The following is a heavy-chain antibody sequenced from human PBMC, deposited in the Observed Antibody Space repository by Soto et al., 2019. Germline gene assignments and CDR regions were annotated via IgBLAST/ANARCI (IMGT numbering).Heavy chain of an antibody. Sequence: EVQLLESGGGLVQPGGSLRLSCAASGFTFSSYAMSWVRQAPGKGLEWVSAISGRGGNTYYADSVKGRFTISRDNSSTTMYLQMNSLGAWDSPVYYCATERVSYRGGALDDWRQGTLVSVAS. V-gene: IGHV3-23*01. D-gene: IGHD3-16*02. J-gene: IGHJ4*02. CDR1: GFTFSSYA. CDR3: ATERVSYRGGALDD. CDR2: ISGRGGNT.